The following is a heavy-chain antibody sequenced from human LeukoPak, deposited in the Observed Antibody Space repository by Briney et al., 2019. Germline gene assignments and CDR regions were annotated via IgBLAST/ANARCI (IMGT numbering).Heavy chain of an antibody. D-gene: IGHD1-7*01. CDR3: GRRSRSTWNYRRGDY. J-gene: IGHJ4*02. V-gene: IGHV4-4*02. CDR1: GGSISSSNW. Sequence: PSGTLSLTCAVSGGSISSSNWWSWVRQPPGKGLEWIGEIYHSGSTNYNPSLKSRVTISVDTSKNQFSLKLTSVTAADTAVYYCGRRSRSTWNYRRGDYWGQGTLVTVSS. CDR2: IYHSGST.